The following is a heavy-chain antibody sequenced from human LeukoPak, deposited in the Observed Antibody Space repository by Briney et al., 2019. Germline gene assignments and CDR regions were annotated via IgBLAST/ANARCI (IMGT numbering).Heavy chain of an antibody. CDR1: GFTVNRDY. CDR3: TRGSPTVSAGYN. J-gene: IGHJ4*02. Sequence: PGGSLRLSCAASGFTVNRDYMSWVRQSPGKGLEWVSVVYNDGRTFYADSVKGRFTIPRDDSKNTVFLQMNRLRPEDTAIYFYTRGSPTVSAGYNWGRGTVVIVSS. D-gene: IGHD1-1*01. CDR2: VYNDGRT. V-gene: IGHV3-53*01.